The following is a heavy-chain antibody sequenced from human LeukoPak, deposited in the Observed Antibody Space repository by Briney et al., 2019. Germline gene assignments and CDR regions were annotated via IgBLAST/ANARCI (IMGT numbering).Heavy chain of an antibody. CDR3: ARKSTGGSGSYYKSWFDP. CDR2: INPNSGGT. V-gene: IGHV1-2*02. CDR1: GYTFTGYY. Sequence: ASVKVSCKASGYTFTGYYMHWVRQAPGQGPEWMGWINPNSGGTNYAQKFQGRVTMTRDTSISTAYMELSRLRSDDTAVYYCARKSTGGSGSYYKSWFDPWGQGTLVTVSS. J-gene: IGHJ5*02. D-gene: IGHD3-10*01.